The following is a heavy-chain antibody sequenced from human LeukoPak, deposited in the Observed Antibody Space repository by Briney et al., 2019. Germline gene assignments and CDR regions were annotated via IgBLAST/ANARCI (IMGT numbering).Heavy chain of an antibody. Sequence: PGRSLRLSCAASGFTFSTYFMHWVRQAPGKGLEWVADIASDGSHTFYVESVRGRFTISRDNAKNSLYLQMNSLRAEDTAVYYCARGGPWFDPWGQGTLVTVSS. D-gene: IGHD3-10*01. V-gene: IGHV3-30*14. J-gene: IGHJ5*02. CDR2: IASDGSHT. CDR1: GFTFSTYF. CDR3: ARGGPWFDP.